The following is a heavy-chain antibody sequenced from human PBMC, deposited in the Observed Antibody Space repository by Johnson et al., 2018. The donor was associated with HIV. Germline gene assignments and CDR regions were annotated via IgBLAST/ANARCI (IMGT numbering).Heavy chain of an antibody. CDR1: GFTFDDYA. V-gene: IGHV3-49*04. J-gene: IGHJ3*02. CDR3: ARSDYDSSGYFRILGAFDI. D-gene: IGHD3-22*01. CDR2: IRSKAYGGTT. Sequence: VQLVESGGGLVQPGRSLRLSCAASGFTFDDYAMHWVRQAPGKGLEWVGFIRSKAYGGTTEYAASVKGRFTLSRDDSKSIAYLRLNTLKTEDTAVYYCARSDYDSSGYFRILGAFDIWGHGTMVTVSS.